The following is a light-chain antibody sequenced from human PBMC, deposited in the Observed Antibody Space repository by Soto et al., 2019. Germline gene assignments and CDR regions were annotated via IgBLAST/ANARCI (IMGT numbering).Light chain of an antibody. CDR2: DAF. CDR1: QSVASK. Sequence: EIVMTQSPATLSVSPGERVTLSCWASQSVASKMAWFQQKFGQAPRLLIYDAFTRATGIPARFSGRGSGTEFTLTISSLQSEDFAVYYCQQYNNWPLTFGGGTKVEIK. CDR3: QQYNNWPLT. J-gene: IGKJ4*01. V-gene: IGKV3-15*01.